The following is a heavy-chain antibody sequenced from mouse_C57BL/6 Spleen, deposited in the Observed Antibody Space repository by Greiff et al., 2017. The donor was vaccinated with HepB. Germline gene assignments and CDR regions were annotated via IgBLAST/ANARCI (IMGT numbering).Heavy chain of an antibody. Sequence: QVQLQQPGTELVKPGASVKLSCKASGYTFTSYWMHWVKQRPGQGLEWIGNINPSNGGTNYNEKFKSKATLTVDKSSSPAYMQRSSLTSEDSAVYYCASSSGYVNYAMDYWGQGTSVTVSS. CDR2: INPSNGGT. V-gene: IGHV1-53*01. CDR1: GYTFTSYW. J-gene: IGHJ4*01. D-gene: IGHD3-2*02. CDR3: ASSSGYVNYAMDY.